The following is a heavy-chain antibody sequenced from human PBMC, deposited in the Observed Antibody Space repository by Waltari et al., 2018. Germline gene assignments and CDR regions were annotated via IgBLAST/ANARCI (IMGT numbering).Heavy chain of an antibody. Sequence: QVQLVQSGAEVKKPGSSGKVSCKASGVHVSSYAISWLRQAPGQGLEWMGRIIPFFGTANYAQKFQGRVTITADKSTSTAYMELSSLRSEDTAVYYCARERPVFDYWGQGTLVTVSS. CDR3: ARERPVFDY. J-gene: IGHJ4*02. CDR1: GVHVSSYA. CDR2: IIPFFGTA. V-gene: IGHV1-69*13.